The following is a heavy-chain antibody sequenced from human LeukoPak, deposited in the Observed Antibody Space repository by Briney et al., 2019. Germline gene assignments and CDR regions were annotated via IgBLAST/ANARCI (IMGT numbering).Heavy chain of an antibody. CDR1: GFTFSSYA. V-gene: IGHV3-23*01. CDR2: VSGSGGST. CDR3: AKEIDYYYDSSGYFGS. J-gene: IGHJ4*02. D-gene: IGHD3-22*01. Sequence: PGGSLRLSCAASGFTFSSYAMSWVRQTPGKGLEWVSAVSGSGGSTYCADSVKGRFTISRDNSKNTLYLQMNSLRAEDTAVYYCAKEIDYYYDSSGYFGSWGQGTLVTVSS.